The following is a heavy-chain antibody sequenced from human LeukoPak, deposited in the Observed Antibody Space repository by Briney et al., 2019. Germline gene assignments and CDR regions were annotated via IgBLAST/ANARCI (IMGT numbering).Heavy chain of an antibody. CDR2: IWYDGSNK. CDR1: GFTFGSYG. Sequence: GKSLRLSCAASGFTFGSYGMQWVRQAPGKGLEWVAFIWYDGSNKYYVDSVKGRFTISRDNSKNTLYLQMNSLRVEDTAVYYCAKEYEAYCGGDCYSHFQDWGQGTLVTVSS. D-gene: IGHD2-21*02. CDR3: AKEYEAYCGGDCYSHFQD. V-gene: IGHV3-33*06. J-gene: IGHJ1*01.